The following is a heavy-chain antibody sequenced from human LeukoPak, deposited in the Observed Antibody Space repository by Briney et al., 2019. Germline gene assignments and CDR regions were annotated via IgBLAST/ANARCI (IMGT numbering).Heavy chain of an antibody. CDR3: ARVSPGELLYDY. Sequence: GGSLRLSCAASGFTFSSYWMHWVRQAPGKGLVWVSRINSDGSSTSYADSVKGRFTISRDNAKNTLYLQMNSLRAEDTAVYYCARVSPGELLYDYWGQGTLVTVFS. D-gene: IGHD3-10*01. V-gene: IGHV3-74*01. J-gene: IGHJ4*02. CDR2: INSDGSST. CDR1: GFTFSSYW.